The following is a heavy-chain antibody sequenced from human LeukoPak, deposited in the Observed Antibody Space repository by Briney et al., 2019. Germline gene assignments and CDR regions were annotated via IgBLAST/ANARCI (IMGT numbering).Heavy chain of an antibody. CDR1: GGSISSSSYY. D-gene: IGHD3-22*01. V-gene: IGHV4-39*01. J-gene: IGHJ6*02. CDR3: ARPDYYDGGMDV. Sequence: PSETLSLTCTVSGGSISSSSYYWGWIRQPPGKGLEWIGSIYYSGSTYYNPSLKSRVTISVDTSKNQFSLELSSVTAADTAVYYCARPDYYDGGMDVWGQGTTVTVSS. CDR2: IYYSGST.